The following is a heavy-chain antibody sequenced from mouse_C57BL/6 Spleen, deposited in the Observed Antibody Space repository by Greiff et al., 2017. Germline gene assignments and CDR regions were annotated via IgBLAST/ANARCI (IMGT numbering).Heavy chain of an antibody. V-gene: IGHV5-16*01. D-gene: IGHD1-1*01. Sequence: DVMLVESEGGLVQPGSSMKLSCTASGFTFSDYYMAWVRQVPEKGLEWVANINYDGSSTYYLDSLKSRFIISRENAKNILYLQMSSLKSEDTATYYCARGGGHAVVAHFDYWGQGTTLTVSS. CDR3: ARGGGHAVVAHFDY. CDR2: INYDGSST. J-gene: IGHJ2*01. CDR1: GFTFSDYY.